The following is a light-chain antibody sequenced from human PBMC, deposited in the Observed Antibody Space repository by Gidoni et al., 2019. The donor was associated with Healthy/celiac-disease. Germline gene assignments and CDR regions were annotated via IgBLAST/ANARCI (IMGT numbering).Light chain of an antibody. Sequence: SYELTQPPSVSVSPGQTASITCSGDRLGDKYTYWYQQKPGQSPVLVIYQDTKRPSGIPERFSGSNSGNKATLTISGTQALDEADYNCQAWDSNAEFFGTGTKVTVL. J-gene: IGLJ1*01. CDR2: QDT. CDR3: QAWDSNAEF. CDR1: RLGDKY. V-gene: IGLV3-1*01.